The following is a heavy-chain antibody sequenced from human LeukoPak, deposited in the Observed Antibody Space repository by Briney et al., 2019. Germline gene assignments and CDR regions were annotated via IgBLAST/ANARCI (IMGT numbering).Heavy chain of an antibody. Sequence: SETLSLTCTVSGYSISSGYYWGWIRQPPGKGLEWIGSIYHSGSTYYNPSLKSRVTISVNTSKNQFSLKLSSVTAADTAVYYCASAITVTTDYWGQGTLVTVSS. D-gene: IGHD4-17*01. CDR3: ASAITVTTDY. J-gene: IGHJ4*02. CDR1: GYSISSGYY. V-gene: IGHV4-38-2*02. CDR2: IYHSGST.